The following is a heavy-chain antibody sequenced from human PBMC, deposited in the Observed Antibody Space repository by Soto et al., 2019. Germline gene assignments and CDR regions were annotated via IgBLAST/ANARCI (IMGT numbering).Heavy chain of an antibody. D-gene: IGHD3-16*01. CDR2: INGGNGNT. Sequence: ASVKVSCKASGYTFTSYAMHWVRQAPGQRLEWMGWINGGNGNTKYSQKFQGRVTITRDTSASTAYMELSSLRSEDTAVYYCARAQNLGSPSYYYYGIDVWGQGTTVTVSS. CDR3: ARAQNLGSPSYYYYGIDV. V-gene: IGHV1-3*01. J-gene: IGHJ6*02. CDR1: GYTFTSYA.